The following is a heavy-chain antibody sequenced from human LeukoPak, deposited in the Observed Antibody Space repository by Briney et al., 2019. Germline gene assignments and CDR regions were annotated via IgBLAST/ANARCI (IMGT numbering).Heavy chain of an antibody. Sequence: GGSLRLSCAASGFIFSSYGMHWVRQAPGKGLEWVAFIRYDGSNKYYADSVKGRFTISRDNAKNSLNLQMNSLRAEDTAVYYCAREDYYGSGSPWYFDLWGRGTLVTVSS. CDR2: IRYDGSNK. J-gene: IGHJ2*01. V-gene: IGHV3-30*02. D-gene: IGHD3-10*01. CDR3: AREDYYGSGSPWYFDL. CDR1: GFIFSSYG.